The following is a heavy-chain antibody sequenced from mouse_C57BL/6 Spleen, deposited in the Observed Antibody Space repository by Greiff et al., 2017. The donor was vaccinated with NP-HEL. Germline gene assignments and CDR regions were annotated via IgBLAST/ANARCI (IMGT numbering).Heavy chain of an antibody. CDR1: GYTFTSYW. Sequence: VQLQQPGAELVRPGTSVKLSCKASGYTFTSYWMHWVKQRPGQGLEWIGVIDPSDSYTNYNQKFKGKATLTVDTSSSTAYMQLSSLTSEDSAVYYCARSRTTVVGYWGQGTTLTVSS. D-gene: IGHD1-1*01. CDR2: IDPSDSYT. J-gene: IGHJ2*01. V-gene: IGHV1-59*01. CDR3: ARSRTTVVGY.